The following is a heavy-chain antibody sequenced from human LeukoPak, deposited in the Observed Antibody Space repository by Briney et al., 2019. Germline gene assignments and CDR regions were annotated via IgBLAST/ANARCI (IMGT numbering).Heavy chain of an antibody. Sequence: PGGSLRLSCAAPGFTFSSYWMSWVRQAPGKGLEYVSAISSNGGSTFYANSVKGRFIVSRDNSKNTLYLQMNSLRAEDTAVYYCAKMTTVTTRYYYYYYMDVWGRGTTVTVSS. CDR2: ISSNGGST. V-gene: IGHV3-64*01. J-gene: IGHJ6*03. CDR1: GFTFSSYW. CDR3: AKMTTVTTRYYYYYYMDV. D-gene: IGHD4-11*01.